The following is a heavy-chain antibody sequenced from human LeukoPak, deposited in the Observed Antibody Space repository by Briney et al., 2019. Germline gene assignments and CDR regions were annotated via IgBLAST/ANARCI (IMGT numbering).Heavy chain of an antibody. CDR2: ISGSGGST. CDR1: GFTFSSYA. J-gene: IGHJ4*02. CDR3: ARGVNRLGYCTNGVCPIIY. Sequence: GGSLRLSCAASGFTFSSYAMSWVRQAPGKGLEWVSAISGSGGSTYYADSVKGRFTISRDNAKNSLYLQMNSLRAEDTAVYYCARGVNRLGYCTNGVCPIIYWGQGTLVTVSS. V-gene: IGHV3-23*01. D-gene: IGHD2-8*01.